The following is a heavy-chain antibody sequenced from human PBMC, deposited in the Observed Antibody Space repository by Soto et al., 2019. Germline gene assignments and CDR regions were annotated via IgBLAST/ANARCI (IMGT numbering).Heavy chain of an antibody. D-gene: IGHD2-15*01. CDR3: ARVVCSGDSCYSPGDY. Sequence: QVQLVQSGLEVKKPGASVKVSCRASGYTFSGYGISWVRQAPGQGLEWMGWIYPYNGNTKYVQNLQGRVTMTTDTSTSTAYMELRSRTSDDTAVYYCARVVCSGDSCYSPGDYWGQGTQVTVSS. CDR1: GYTFSGYG. V-gene: IGHV1-18*04. J-gene: IGHJ4*02. CDR2: IYPYNGNT.